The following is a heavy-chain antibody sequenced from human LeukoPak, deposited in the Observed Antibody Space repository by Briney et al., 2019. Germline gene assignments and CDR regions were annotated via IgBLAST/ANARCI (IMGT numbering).Heavy chain of an antibody. CDR3: ARGPAAIKDYYYYMDV. CDR2: INAGNGNT. D-gene: IGHD2-2*01. V-gene: IGHV1-3*01. Sequence: ASVKVSCKASGYDFTSYAMHWVRQAPGQRLEWMGWINAGNGNTKYSQKFQDRVTVTRDTSTSTAYMELSSLRSEDTAVYYCARGPAAIKDYYYYMDVWGKGTTVTVSS. CDR1: GYDFTSYA. J-gene: IGHJ6*03.